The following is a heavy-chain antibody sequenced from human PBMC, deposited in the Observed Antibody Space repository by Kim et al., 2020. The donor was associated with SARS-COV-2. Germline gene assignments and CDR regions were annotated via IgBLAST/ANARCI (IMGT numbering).Heavy chain of an antibody. CDR3: AKSPGQYDSTLLDY. J-gene: IGHJ4*02. CDR2: ISGSGGST. V-gene: IGHV3-23*01. D-gene: IGHD3-22*01. Sequence: GGSLRLSCAASGFTFSSYAMSSVRQAPGKGLEWVSAISGSGGSTYYADSVKGRFTISRDNSKNTLYLQMNSLRAEDTAVYYCAKSPGQYDSTLLDYWGQGTLVTVSS. CDR1: GFTFSSYA.